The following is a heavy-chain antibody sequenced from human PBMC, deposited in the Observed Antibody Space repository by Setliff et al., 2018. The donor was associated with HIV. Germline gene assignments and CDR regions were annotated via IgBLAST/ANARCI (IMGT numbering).Heavy chain of an antibody. CDR1: GFTFSSYN. CDR2: ISSSGSVT. V-gene: IGHV3-21*06. D-gene: IGHD2-2*01. CDR3: AKAGASTSPAHAHMDV. Sequence: PGGSLRLSCAASGFTFSSYNMNWVRQAPGKGLEWVSSISSSGSVTYSADSVKGRLTISRDNAKNSLYLQMDSLKTEDTAVYYCAKAGASTSPAHAHMDVWGQGTTVTVSS. J-gene: IGHJ6*02.